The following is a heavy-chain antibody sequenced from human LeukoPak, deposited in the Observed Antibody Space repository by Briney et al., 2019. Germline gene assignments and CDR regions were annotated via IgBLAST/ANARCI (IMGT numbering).Heavy chain of an antibody. Sequence: PGGSLRLSCAASGFTFSSYWMSWVRQAPGKGLEWVANIKQDGSEKYYVDSVKGRFTISRDNAKNSPYLQMNSLRAEDTAVYYCARVPTGGDYDYVWGSYRSYYFDYWGQGTLVTVSS. V-gene: IGHV3-7*03. D-gene: IGHD3-16*02. CDR1: GFTFSSYW. CDR2: IKQDGSEK. J-gene: IGHJ4*02. CDR3: ARVPTGGDYDYVWGSYRSYYFDY.